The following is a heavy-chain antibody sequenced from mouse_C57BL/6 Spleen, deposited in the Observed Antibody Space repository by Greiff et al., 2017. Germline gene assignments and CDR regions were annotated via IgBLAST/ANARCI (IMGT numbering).Heavy chain of an antibody. CDR2: IYPSDSET. D-gene: IGHD4-1*01. CDR1: GYTFTSYW. CDR3: ARWTGTEDY. Sequence: QVQLQQPGAELVRPGSSVKLSCKASGYTFTSYWMYWVKQRPGQGLEWIGNIYPSDSETHYNQKFKDKATLTVDKSSSTAYMQLSSLTSEDSAVYYCARWTGTEDYWGQGTTLTVSS. J-gene: IGHJ2*01. V-gene: IGHV1-61*01.